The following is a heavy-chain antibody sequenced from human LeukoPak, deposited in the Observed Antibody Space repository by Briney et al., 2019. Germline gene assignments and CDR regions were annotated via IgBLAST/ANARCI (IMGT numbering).Heavy chain of an antibody. CDR2: ISGDGGNT. V-gene: IGHV3-43*02. Sequence: GGSLRLSCAASGFTIDDYVMHWVRQAPGKGLEWVSLISGDGGNTYYVDSVKGRFTISRDNAKNTLYLQMNSLRVEDTAIYYCVKVRGRARVGYFDYWGQGTLVTVSS. D-gene: IGHD1-26*01. J-gene: IGHJ4*02. CDR1: GFTIDDYV. CDR3: VKVRGRARVGYFDY.